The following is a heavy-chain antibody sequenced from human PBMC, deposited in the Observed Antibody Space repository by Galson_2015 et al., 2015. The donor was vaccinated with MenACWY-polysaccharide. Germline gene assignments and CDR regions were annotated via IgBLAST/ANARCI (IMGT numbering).Heavy chain of an antibody. CDR1: GASFNSDYW. J-gene: IGHJ6*03. D-gene: IGHD6-19*01. CDR2: IHESGTT. V-gene: IGHV4-4*02. Sequence: SEPLSLTCHVSGASFNSDYWWPWVRQPPGKALEWIGDIHESGTTTYKSSLRSRASISVNPSINQYSLRLTSVTAADTAVYYCARVQRGAVSGAVSYFYFYMDVWGTGTTVIVSS. CDR3: ARVQRGAVSGAVSYFYFYMDV.